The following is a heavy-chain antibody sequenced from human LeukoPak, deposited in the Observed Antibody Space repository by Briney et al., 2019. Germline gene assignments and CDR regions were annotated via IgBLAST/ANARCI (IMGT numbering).Heavy chain of an antibody. CDR1: GFTFSSYG. CDR2: ISCNGSNK. J-gene: IGHJ4*02. CDR3: AKETQHYYDFWSGYPGGGYFDY. D-gene: IGHD3-3*01. V-gene: IGHV3-30*18. Sequence: PGRSLRLSCAAPGFTFSSYGMHWVRQAPGKGLEWVAVISCNGSNKYYADSVKGRFTISRDNSKNTLYLQMNSLRAEDTAVYYCAKETQHYYDFWSGYPGGGYFDYWGQGTLVTVSS.